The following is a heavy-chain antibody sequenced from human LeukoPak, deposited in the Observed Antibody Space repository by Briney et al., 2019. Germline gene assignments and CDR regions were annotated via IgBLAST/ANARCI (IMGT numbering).Heavy chain of an antibody. V-gene: IGHV3-48*04. Sequence: GGSLRLSCAASGFTFSDYSMNWVRQAPGKGLEWVSYISSSSTTIYYADSVKGRFTISRDNAKKSLYLQMNSLRAEDTGVYYCARDVYRGSSWYAFDFWGQGTLVTVSS. CDR1: GFTFSDYS. D-gene: IGHD6-13*01. CDR3: ARDVYRGSSWYAFDF. J-gene: IGHJ4*02. CDR2: ISSSSTTI.